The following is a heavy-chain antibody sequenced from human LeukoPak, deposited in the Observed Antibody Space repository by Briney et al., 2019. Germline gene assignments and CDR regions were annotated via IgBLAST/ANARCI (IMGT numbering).Heavy chain of an antibody. J-gene: IGHJ4*02. CDR2: ISYSEST. D-gene: IGHD6-13*01. V-gene: IGHV4-59*01. Sequence: SETLSLTCTVSGGSISSGYWSWIRQPPGKGLEWIGYISYSESTRYSPSLKSRVTMSIDTSMNQFSLKVTSVTAADTAVYYCARGSSRFDCWGQGTLVSVSS. CDR3: ARGSSRFDC. CDR1: GGSISSGY.